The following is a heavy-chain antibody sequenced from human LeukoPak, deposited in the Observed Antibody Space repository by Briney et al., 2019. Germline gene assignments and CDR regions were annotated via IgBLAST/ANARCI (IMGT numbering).Heavy chain of an antibody. CDR1: GFTFSGNS. CDR3: TTSRHSSSWYYNDY. D-gene: IGHD6-13*01. Sequence: GGSLRLSCVGSGFTFSGNSMNWVRQAPGRGLEWVSHISASSTIIHYSDSVKGRVTISRDNAKNSVFLQMNRLRVEDTAVYYCTTSRHSSSWYYNDYWGQGILVTVS. CDR2: ISASSTII. J-gene: IGHJ4*02. V-gene: IGHV3-48*01.